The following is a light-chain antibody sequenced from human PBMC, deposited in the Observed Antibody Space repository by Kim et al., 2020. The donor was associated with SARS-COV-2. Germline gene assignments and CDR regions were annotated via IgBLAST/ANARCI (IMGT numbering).Light chain of an antibody. CDR1: RTNRGSNT. Sequence: GHMVTISCPGNRTNRGSNTLNGYQQLPGTAPKLLIYSNHQWPSGVPDRFSGSKSGTSASLAISGLQSEDEAAYYCAAWDDTLIAWVFGGGTQLTVL. CDR3: AAWDDTLIAWV. J-gene: IGLJ3*02. CDR2: SNH. V-gene: IGLV1-44*01.